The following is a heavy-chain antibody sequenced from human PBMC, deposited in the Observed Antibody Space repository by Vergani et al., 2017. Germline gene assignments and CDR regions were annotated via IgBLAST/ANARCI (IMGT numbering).Heavy chain of an antibody. Sequence: QVQLVESGGGVVQRGGSLRLSCATSGFTLSNYDMQWIRQGQGKGLEFVAFIQFDGSNQYYADSVKGRFTLSREFSKNTLYLQMNSLRTDDTATYYCAKHFRGWGIDYWGQGTQVIVSS. CDR3: AKHFRGWGIDY. D-gene: IGHD3-16*01. J-gene: IGHJ4*02. V-gene: IGHV3-30*02. CDR2: IQFDGSNQ. CDR1: GFTLSNYD.